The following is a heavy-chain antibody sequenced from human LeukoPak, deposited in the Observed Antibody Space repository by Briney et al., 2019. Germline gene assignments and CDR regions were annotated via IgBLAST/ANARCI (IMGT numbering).Heavy chain of an antibody. CDR2: IYYSGST. Sequence: SETLSLTCAVYGGSFSGYYWSWIRHPPGKGLEWIRYIYYSGSTNYNPSLKSRVTISVDTSKNQFSLKLSSVTAADTAVYYCARLTSYDILTGYNDAFDIWGQGTMVTVSS. J-gene: IGHJ3*02. D-gene: IGHD3-9*01. CDR3: ARLTSYDILTGYNDAFDI. CDR1: GGSFSGYY. V-gene: IGHV4-59*01.